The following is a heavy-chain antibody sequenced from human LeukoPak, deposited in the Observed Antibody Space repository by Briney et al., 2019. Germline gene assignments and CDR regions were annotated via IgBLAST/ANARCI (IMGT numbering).Heavy chain of an antibody. CDR3: ARQPRYDTTHFDY. CDR1: GFTFSSYA. Sequence: GGSLRLSCAASGFTFSSYAMSWVRQAPGKGLEWVSAISGSGGSTYYADSVKGRFTISRDNSKNTLYLQMNSLRAEDTAVYYCARQPRYDTTHFDYWGQGTLVTVSS. D-gene: IGHD3-22*01. J-gene: IGHJ4*02. CDR2: ISGSGGST. V-gene: IGHV3-23*01.